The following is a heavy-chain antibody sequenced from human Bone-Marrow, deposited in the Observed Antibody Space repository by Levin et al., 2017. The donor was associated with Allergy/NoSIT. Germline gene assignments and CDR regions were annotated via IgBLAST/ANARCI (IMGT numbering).Heavy chain of an antibody. CDR1: GFTFSNYA. J-gene: IGHJ6*02. CDR2: ISGSGGST. V-gene: IGHV3-23*01. CDR3: AKGNGENYYYGMDV. Sequence: GGSLRLSCAASGFTFSNYAMSWVRQAPGKGLEWASVISGSGGSTYYADSVKGRFTISRDNSNKTLYLQMNSLRAEDAAVYYCAKGNGENYYYGMDVWGQGTTVTVSS. D-gene: IGHD2-8*01.